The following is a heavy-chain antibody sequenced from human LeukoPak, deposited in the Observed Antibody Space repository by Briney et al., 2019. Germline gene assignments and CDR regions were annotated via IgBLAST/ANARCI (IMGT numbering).Heavy chain of an antibody. CDR1: GGSFSGYY. Sequence: SETLSLTCAVYGGSFSGYYWSWIRQPPGKGLEWIGEINHSGSTNSNPSLKSRVTISVDTSKNQFSLKLSSVTAADTAVYYCARNSGYWKSWFDPWGQGTLVTVSS. CDR3: ARNSGYWKSWFDP. CDR2: INHSGST. V-gene: IGHV4-34*01. D-gene: IGHD4-23*01. J-gene: IGHJ5*02.